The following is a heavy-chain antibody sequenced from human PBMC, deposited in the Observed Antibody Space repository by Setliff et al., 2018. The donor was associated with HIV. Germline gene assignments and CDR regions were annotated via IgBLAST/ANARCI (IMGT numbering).Heavy chain of an antibody. CDR1: GGSISSHF. CDR3: ARGQGCGGGCHYAFEM. J-gene: IGHJ3*02. V-gene: IGHV4-4*08. Sequence: SETLSLTCSVSGGSISSHFWSWIRQPPGKGLEWIASIYASGTTYNPSLKSRVTISIDTSKNQFSLNLNSVTAADTAVYYCARGQGCGGGCHYAFEMWGQGTMVTVSS. D-gene: IGHD2-21*02. CDR2: IYASGT.